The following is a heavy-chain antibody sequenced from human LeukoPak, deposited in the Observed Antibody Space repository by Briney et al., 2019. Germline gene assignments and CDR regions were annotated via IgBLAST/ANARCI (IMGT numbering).Heavy chain of an antibody. CDR3: ARGVNFCTSSHCRGDYFGS. CDR1: GGSVSNSCYF. J-gene: IGHJ4*02. D-gene: IGHD3-3*01. V-gene: IGHV4-39*01. CDR2: IYFTGTT. Sequence: SETLSLTCSVSGGSVSNSCYFWAWIRQPPGKGLEWIGSIYFTGTTYYNPSLRSRVTISVTTSKNQFSLRLTSVTAADTALYYCARGVNFCTSSHCRGDYFGSWGQGSLVSVSS.